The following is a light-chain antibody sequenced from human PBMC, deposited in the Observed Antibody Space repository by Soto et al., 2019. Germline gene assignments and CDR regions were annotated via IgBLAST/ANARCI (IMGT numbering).Light chain of an antibody. J-gene: IGLJ1*01. Sequence: ALAQPASVSGSPGQSITISCTGSGSDIGAYNYVSWYQQHPGKAPKLLIHGVTRRPSGVSSRFSASKSAYTASLTISGLQAEDEATYFCSSFTTSYFYVFGPGTKAPS. CDR3: SSFTTSYFYV. CDR2: GVT. CDR1: GSDIGAYNY. V-gene: IGLV2-14*01.